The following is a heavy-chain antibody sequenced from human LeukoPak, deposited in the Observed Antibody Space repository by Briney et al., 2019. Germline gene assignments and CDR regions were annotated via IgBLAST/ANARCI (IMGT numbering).Heavy chain of an antibody. D-gene: IGHD5-18*01. CDR2: ISYDGSNK. CDR1: GFTFRSYA. V-gene: IGHV3-30*04. Sequence: GGSLRLSCAASGFTFRSYAMHWVRKAPGKGLEWVAVISYDGSNKYYADSVKGRFTISKDNSKNTLYLQINSLRAEDTAVYYCARDRQLWLPDYYYYYGMDVWGKGTTVTVSS. J-gene: IGHJ6*04. CDR3: ARDRQLWLPDYYYYYGMDV.